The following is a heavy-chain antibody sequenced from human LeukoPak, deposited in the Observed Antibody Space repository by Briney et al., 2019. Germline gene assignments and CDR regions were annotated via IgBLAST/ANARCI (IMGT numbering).Heavy chain of an antibody. J-gene: IGHJ3*02. CDR1: GYSFNSHH. D-gene: IGHD1-26*01. CDR3: ARRVGATSDAFDI. CDR2: INPSGGST. Sequence: ASVKVSCKTSGYSFNSHHVHWVRQAPGQGLEWMGIINPSGGSTSYAQKFQGRVTMTRDTSTSTVYMELSSLRSEDTAVYYCARRVGATSDAFDIWGQGTMVTVSS. V-gene: IGHV1-46*02.